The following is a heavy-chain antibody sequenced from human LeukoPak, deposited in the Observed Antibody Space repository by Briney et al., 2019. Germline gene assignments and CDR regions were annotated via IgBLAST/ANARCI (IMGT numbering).Heavy chain of an antibody. V-gene: IGHV3-66*01. D-gene: IGHD6-19*01. CDR3: AREQWLDY. CDR2: IYSGGST. J-gene: IGHJ4*02. CDR1: EFSVGSNY. Sequence: PGGSLRLSCAASEFSVGSNYMTWVRQAPGKGLEWVSVIYSGGSTYYADSVKGRFTISRDNSKNTLYLQMNILRAEDTAVYFCAREQWLDYWGQGTLVTVSS.